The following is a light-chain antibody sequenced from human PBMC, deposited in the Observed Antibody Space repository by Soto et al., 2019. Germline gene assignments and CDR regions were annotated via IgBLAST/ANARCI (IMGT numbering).Light chain of an antibody. CDR1: GSTIGAGYD. Sequence: QSVLTQPPSVSGAPGQRVTISCTGSGSTIGAGYDVHWYQQLPGTAPRLLIYDNTNRPSGVPDRFSGYKSGTSASLAISGLQAEDEADYYCQSYDSSLSVVFGGGTKLTVL. J-gene: IGLJ2*01. CDR3: QSYDSSLSVV. CDR2: DNT. V-gene: IGLV1-40*01.